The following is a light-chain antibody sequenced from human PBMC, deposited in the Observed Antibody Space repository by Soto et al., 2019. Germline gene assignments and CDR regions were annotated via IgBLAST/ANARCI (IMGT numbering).Light chain of an antibody. CDR3: LQSYSALWT. Sequence: DIVMTKSPDSLAVSLGERATITCKSSQSVLDNSKNKNLLAWYQQKPGQPPRLLIYWASTRELGVPERFSGTGSGTDFSLTIHSLQAEDVAVYYCLQSYSALWTFGQGTNVEIK. J-gene: IGKJ1*01. CDR1: QSVLDNSKNKNL. CDR2: WAS. V-gene: IGKV4-1*01.